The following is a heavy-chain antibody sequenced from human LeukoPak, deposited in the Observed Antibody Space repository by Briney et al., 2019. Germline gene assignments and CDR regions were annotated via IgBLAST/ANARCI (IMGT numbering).Heavy chain of an antibody. J-gene: IGHJ5*02. CDR3: ARDYNLDWFDP. D-gene: IGHD3-10*01. CDR2: INYSGST. Sequence: SETLSLTCTVSGYSISSGYYWGWIRQPPGKGLEWIGYINYSGSTNYNPSLKSRVTISVDTSKSQFSLRLSSVTAADTAVYYCARDYNLDWFDPWGQGTLVTVSS. V-gene: IGHV4-61*01. CDR1: GYSISSGYY.